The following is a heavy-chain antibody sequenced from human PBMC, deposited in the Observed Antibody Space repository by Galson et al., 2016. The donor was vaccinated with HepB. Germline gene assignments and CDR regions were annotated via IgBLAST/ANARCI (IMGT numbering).Heavy chain of an antibody. V-gene: IGHV3-11*01. CDR1: GFTVSNNY. Sequence: SLRLSCAASGFTVSNNYMSWIRQAPGKGLEWVSYISSSGSNIYHADSVKGRFTFSRDNAKNSLYLQMNSLRAEDTAVYYCARGYYDSSGYYYSLDYWGQGTLVTVSS. D-gene: IGHD3-22*01. CDR3: ARGYYDSSGYYYSLDY. J-gene: IGHJ4*02. CDR2: ISSSGSNI.